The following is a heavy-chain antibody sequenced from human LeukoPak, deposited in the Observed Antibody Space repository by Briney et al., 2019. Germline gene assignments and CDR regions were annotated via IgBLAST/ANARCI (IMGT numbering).Heavy chain of an antibody. CDR1: GYTFTSYG. CDR2: ISAYNGNT. CDR3: AREIQRYCSGGSCYSGGWFDP. D-gene: IGHD2-15*01. Sequence: DSVKVSCKAYGYTFTSYGISWVRQAPGQGLEWMGWISAYNGNTNYAQKLQGRVTMTTDTSTSTAYMELRSLSSDDTAVYYCAREIQRYCSGGSCYSGGWFDPWGQGTLVTVSS. J-gene: IGHJ5*02. V-gene: IGHV1-18*01.